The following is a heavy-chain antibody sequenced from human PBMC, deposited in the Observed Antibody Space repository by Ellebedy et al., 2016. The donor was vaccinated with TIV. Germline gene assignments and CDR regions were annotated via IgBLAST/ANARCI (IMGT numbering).Heavy chain of an antibody. V-gene: IGHV3-23*01. D-gene: IGHD3-9*01. CDR2: ISGSGGST. CDR1: GFTFSSYA. J-gene: IGHJ6*02. CDR3: AKAGALRYFDWLAYYYGMDV. Sequence: GESLKISXAASGFTFSSYAMSWVRQAPGKGLEWVSAISGSGGSTYYADSVKGRFTISRDNSKNTLYLQMNSLRAEDTAVYYCAKAGALRYFDWLAYYYGMDVWGQGTTVTVSS.